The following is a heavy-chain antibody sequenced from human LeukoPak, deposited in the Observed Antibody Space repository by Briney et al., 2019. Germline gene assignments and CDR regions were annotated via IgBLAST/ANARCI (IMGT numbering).Heavy chain of an antibody. V-gene: IGHV3-30*18. CDR2: ISYDGSNE. J-gene: IGHJ4*02. CDR3: AKEGYYGSGSFPDY. Sequence: GGSLRLSCAASGFTFSSYGMHCVRQTPGKGLEWVAVISYDGSNEYYADSVKGRFTISRDNSKNTLYLQMNSLRAEDTAVYYCAKEGYYGSGSFPDYWGQGTLVTVSS. CDR1: GFTFSSYG. D-gene: IGHD3-10*01.